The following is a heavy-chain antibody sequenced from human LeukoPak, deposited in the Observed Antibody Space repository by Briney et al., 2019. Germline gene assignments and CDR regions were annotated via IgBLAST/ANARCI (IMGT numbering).Heavy chain of an antibody. J-gene: IGHJ4*02. CDR1: GSRFTSYW. Sequence: GEALKISCKGSGSRFTSYWIGWVRQLPGKGLEWMGIIYPGDSDTRYSPSFQGQVTISADKSISTAYLQWSSLKASDTAMYYCARQEYSSSSPDYWGQGTLVTVSS. CDR3: ARQEYSSSSPDY. D-gene: IGHD6-6*01. V-gene: IGHV5-51*01. CDR2: IYPGDSDT.